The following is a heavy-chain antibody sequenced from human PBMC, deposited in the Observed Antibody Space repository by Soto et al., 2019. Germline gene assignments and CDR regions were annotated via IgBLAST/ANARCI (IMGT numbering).Heavy chain of an antibody. CDR1: GGSISSGGYY. J-gene: IGHJ6*02. CDR3: ARDNIAARPFYYYYGMDV. CDR2: IYYSGST. Sequence: SETLSLTCTVSGGSISSGGYYWSWIRQHPGKGLEWIGYIYYSGSTYYNPSLKSQVTISVDTSKNQFSLKLSSVTAADTAVYYCARDNIAARPFYYYYGMDVWGQGTTVTVSS. D-gene: IGHD6-6*01. V-gene: IGHV4-31*01.